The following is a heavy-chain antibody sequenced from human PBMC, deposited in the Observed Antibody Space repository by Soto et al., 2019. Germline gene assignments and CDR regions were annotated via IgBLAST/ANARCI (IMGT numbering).Heavy chain of an antibody. CDR2: INVGNGNT. J-gene: IGHJ4*02. Sequence: QVQLVQSGTEVKKSGASMKISCKASGYTFTSHAVHWVRQAPGQRLEWIGWINVGNGNTKYSQTFQGRVTITRDTSANTAYMELSSLRSEDTAVYYRAKRTGRYFAYWGQVTLVTVSS. V-gene: IGHV1-3*01. D-gene: IGHD1-1*01. CDR1: GYTFTSHA. CDR3: AKRTGRYFAY.